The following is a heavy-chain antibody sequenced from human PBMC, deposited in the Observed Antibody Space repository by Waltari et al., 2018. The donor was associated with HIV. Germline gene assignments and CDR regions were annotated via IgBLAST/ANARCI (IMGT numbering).Heavy chain of an antibody. D-gene: IGHD3-3*01. CDR3: ATITIFGPGATSPYYYGMDV. CDR1: GGTFSSYA. J-gene: IGHJ6*02. V-gene: IGHV1-69*01. Sequence: QVQLVQSGAEVKKPGSSVKVYCKASGGTFSSYAISWVRQAPGQGLAWMGGISPIVGTAIDTQKFQGRDTITADESTSTAYMGLSSLRSEDTAVYYCATITIFGPGATSPYYYGMDVWGQGTTFTVSS. CDR2: ISPIVGTA.